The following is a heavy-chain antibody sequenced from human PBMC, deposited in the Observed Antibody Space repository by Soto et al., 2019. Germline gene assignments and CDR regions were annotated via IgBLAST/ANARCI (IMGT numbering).Heavy chain of an antibody. Sequence: AGSLRLSCAASGFTVSSNYMSWVRQAPGKGLEWVSVIYSGGSTYYADSVKGRFTISRDNSKNKLYLQMNSLRAEDTAVYYCARDRGITIFGVVIPQGMDVWGQGTTVTVSS. CDR2: IYSGGST. D-gene: IGHD3-3*01. CDR1: GFTVSSNY. CDR3: ARDRGITIFGVVIPQGMDV. J-gene: IGHJ6*02. V-gene: IGHV3-53*01.